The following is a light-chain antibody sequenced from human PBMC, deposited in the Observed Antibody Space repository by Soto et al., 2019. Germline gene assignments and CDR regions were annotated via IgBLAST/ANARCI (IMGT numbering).Light chain of an antibody. Sequence: IQMTQSPSSLSASVGDRVTITCRASQGIRNDLGWYQQKPGKAPKLLIHAASSLESGVPSRFSGSGSGTDFTFNISSLQPEDFATYYCLQDYSYPWTFGQGTEVEI. CDR1: QGIRND. J-gene: IGKJ1*01. CDR3: LQDYSYPWT. CDR2: AAS. V-gene: IGKV1-6*01.